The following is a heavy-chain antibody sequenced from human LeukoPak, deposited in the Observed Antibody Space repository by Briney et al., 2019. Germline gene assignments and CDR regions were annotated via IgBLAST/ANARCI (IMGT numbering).Heavy chain of an antibody. CDR1: GFTFSSYG. CDR2: IWYDGNNK. D-gene: IGHD3-16*01. V-gene: IGHV3-30*02. J-gene: IGHJ4*02. CDR3: AKLNYDYVWPSEVY. Sequence: PGGSLRLSCAASGFTFSSYGMHWVRQAPGKGLEWVALIWYDGNNKYYADSVKGRFTISRDNSKNTLYLQMNSLRAEDTAVYYCAKLNYDYVWPSEVYWGQGTLVTVSS.